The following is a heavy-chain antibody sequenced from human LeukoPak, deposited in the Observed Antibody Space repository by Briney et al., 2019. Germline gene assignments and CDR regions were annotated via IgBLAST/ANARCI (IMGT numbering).Heavy chain of an antibody. CDR1: GGSISSYY. D-gene: IGHD3-16*01. Sequence: PSETLSLTCTVSGGSISSYYWSWIRQPPGKGLEWIGYIYYSGSTNYNPSLKSRVTISVDTSKNQFSLKLSSVTAADTAVYYCARDLGGFYYYYYMDVWGKGTTVTVSS. J-gene: IGHJ6*03. CDR2: IYYSGST. V-gene: IGHV4-59*12. CDR3: ARDLGGFYYYYYMDV.